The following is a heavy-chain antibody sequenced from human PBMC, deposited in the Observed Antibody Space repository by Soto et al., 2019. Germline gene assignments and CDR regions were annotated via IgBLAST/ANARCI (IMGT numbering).Heavy chain of an antibody. CDR3: ASQGHGLRLGVGVDY. Sequence: QLQLQESGPGLVKPSETLSLTCTVSGGSISSSSYYWGWIRQPPGKGLEWIGSIYYSGSTYYNPSLKSRVTISVDTSKNQFSLKLSSVTAADTAVYYCASQGHGLRLGVGVDYWGQGTLVTVSS. V-gene: IGHV4-39*01. D-gene: IGHD5-12*01. CDR2: IYYSGST. CDR1: GGSISSSSYY. J-gene: IGHJ4*02.